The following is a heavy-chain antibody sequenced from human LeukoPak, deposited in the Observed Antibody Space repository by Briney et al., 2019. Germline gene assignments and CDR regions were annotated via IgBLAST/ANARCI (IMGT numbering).Heavy chain of an antibody. Sequence: ASVKVSCKASGYTFTSYGTSWVRQAPGQGLEWMGWISAYNGNTNYAQKLQGRVTMTTDTSTSTAYMELRSLRSDDTAVYYCAVFFASTTVIDYWGQGTLVTVSS. J-gene: IGHJ4*02. CDR1: GYTFTSYG. CDR2: ISAYNGNT. V-gene: IGHV1-18*01. CDR3: AVFFASTTVIDY. D-gene: IGHD4-17*01.